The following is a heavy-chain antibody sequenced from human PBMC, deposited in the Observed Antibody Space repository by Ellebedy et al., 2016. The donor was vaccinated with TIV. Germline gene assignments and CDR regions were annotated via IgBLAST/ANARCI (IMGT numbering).Heavy chain of an antibody. CDR2: IIPILGKP. Sequence: AASVKVSCKASGYTFTSYGISWVRHAPGQGLEWMGRIIPILGKPNNEQKFQGRVTITADKSTSTAYMEQSSLRSDDTAVYSCARFVSYMADMDVWGQGTTVTVSS. CDR3: ARFVSYMADMDV. D-gene: IGHD2-2*02. CDR1: GYTFTSYG. V-gene: IGHV1-69*04. J-gene: IGHJ6*02.